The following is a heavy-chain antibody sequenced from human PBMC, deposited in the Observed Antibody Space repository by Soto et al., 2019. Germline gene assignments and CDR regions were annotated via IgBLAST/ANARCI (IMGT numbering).Heavy chain of an antibody. CDR3: AHAYGGRSLY. CDR2: IYWDDSK. D-gene: IGHD1-26*01. J-gene: IGHJ4*02. CDR1: GFSLTTDRVG. V-gene: IGHV2-5*02. Sequence: QITLKESGPTLVKPTQTLTLTCTSSGFSLTTDRVGVGWIRQPPGEALEWLAVIYWDDSKTYRPSLESRLTITKDTSKNQVVLTMTNMDSLDTATYYCAHAYGGRSLYWGQGTLVTVSS.